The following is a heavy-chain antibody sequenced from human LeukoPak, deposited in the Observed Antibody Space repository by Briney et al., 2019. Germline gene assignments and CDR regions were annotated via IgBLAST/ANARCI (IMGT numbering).Heavy chain of an antibody. V-gene: IGHV3-9*01. CDR2: ISWNSGSI. CDR3: AKGTQRGNSGWGYFFDQ. D-gene: IGHD6-19*01. Sequence: SLRLSCAASGFTFDDYAMHWVRQAPGKGLEWVSGISWNSGSIDYAGSVKGRFTISRDNAMNSLYLQMNTLRPEDTALYYCAKGTQRGNSGWGYFFDQWGQGTLVTVSS. J-gene: IGHJ4*02. CDR1: GFTFDDYA.